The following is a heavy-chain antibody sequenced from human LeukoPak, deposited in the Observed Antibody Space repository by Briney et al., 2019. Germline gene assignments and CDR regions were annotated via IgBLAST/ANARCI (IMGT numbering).Heavy chain of an antibody. V-gene: IGHV1-18*04. CDR2: ISAYNGNT. CDR3: ARDGEHCSSTSCYFDY. CDR1: GYTFTGYY. Sequence: ASVKVSCKASGYTFTGYYMHWVRQAPGQGLEWMGWISAYNGNTNYAQKLQGRVTMTTDTSTSTAYMELRSLRSDDTAVYYCARDGEHCSSTSCYFDYWAREPWSPSPQ. J-gene: IGHJ4*02. D-gene: IGHD2-2*01.